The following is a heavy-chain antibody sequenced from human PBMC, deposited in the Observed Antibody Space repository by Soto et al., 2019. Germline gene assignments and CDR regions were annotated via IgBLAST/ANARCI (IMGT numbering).Heavy chain of an antibody. D-gene: IGHD3-16*01. CDR1: GYTFTNYY. V-gene: IGHV1-46*03. CDR3: ARADLGGDAGLYV. Sequence: QVQLMQSGAEVKQPGASVKVSCKASGYTFTNYYMHWVRQVPGQGLEWMGIINPSGGGPAHAQNFRGRLTTTSDTSTNTIYMELNSLRSEDPAVYFCARADLGGDAGLYVWGQGTMVTVSS. CDR2: INPSGGGP. J-gene: IGHJ3*01.